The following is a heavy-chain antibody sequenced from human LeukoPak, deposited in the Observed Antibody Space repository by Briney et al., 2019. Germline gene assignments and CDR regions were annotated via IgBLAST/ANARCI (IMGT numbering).Heavy chain of an antibody. CDR1: GGSFSGHH. CDR2: INHRGST. D-gene: IGHD1-7*01. J-gene: IGHJ4*02. V-gene: IGHV4-34*01. CDR3: ARDRGGSDWKYVFDY. Sequence: SETLSLTCAVYGGSFSGHHWSWIRQPPGKGLEWIGEINHRGSTNYNPSLKSRVTISVDTSKNQFSLKLSCVTAADTAVYYCARDRGGSDWKYVFDYWGQGNLVNVS.